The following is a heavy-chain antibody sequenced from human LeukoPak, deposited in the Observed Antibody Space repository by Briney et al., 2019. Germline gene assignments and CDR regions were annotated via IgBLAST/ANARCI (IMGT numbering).Heavy chain of an antibody. Sequence: GGSLRLSCVASGFTFRPYGLSWVRQAPGRGREGVANMNEDGSEKYYVDSVKGRFTISRDSAKNSLYLEMNYLRVEDTAVYYCARKITVAGINWYFDLWGRGTLVTVSS. V-gene: IGHV3-7*01. J-gene: IGHJ2*01. CDR3: ARKITVAGINWYFDL. CDR1: GFTFRPYG. CDR2: MNEDGSEK. D-gene: IGHD6-19*01.